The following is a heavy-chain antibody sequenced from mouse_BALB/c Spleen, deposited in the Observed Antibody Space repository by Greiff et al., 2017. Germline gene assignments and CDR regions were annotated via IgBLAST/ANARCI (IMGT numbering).Heavy chain of an antibody. D-gene: IGHD2-1*01. CDR3: ARPYGNYEDYAMDY. V-gene: IGHV1-7*01. J-gene: IGHJ4*01. CDR1: GYTFTSYW. CDR2: INPSTGYT. Sequence: QVQLKESGAELAKPGASVKMSCKASGYTFTSYWMHWVKQRPGQGLEWIGYINPSTGYTEYNQKFKDKATLTADKSSSTAYMQLSSLTSEDSAVYYCARPYGNYEDYAMDYWGQGTSVTFSS.